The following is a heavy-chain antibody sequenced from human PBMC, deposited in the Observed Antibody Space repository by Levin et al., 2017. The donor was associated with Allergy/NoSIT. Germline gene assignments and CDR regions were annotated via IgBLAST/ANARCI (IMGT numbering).Heavy chain of an antibody. D-gene: IGHD5-18*01. CDR1: GFTFNTYG. CDR2: ISSDGNNK. Sequence: PGGSLGLSCAASGFTFNTYGMHWVRQAPGKGLEWVTVISSDGNNKYYADSVKGRFTISRDNSKNTLFLQMNRLRTEDTAVYYCAKAGDTAMAYYFDYWGQGTLVTVSS. CDR3: AKAGDTAMAYYFDY. J-gene: IGHJ4*02. V-gene: IGHV3-30*18.